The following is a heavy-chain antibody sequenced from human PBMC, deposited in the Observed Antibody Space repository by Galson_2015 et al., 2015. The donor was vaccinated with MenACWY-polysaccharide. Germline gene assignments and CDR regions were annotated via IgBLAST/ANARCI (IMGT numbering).Heavy chain of an antibody. CDR2: ISGSGGVP. Sequence: SLRLSCAASGFTFSTYVMSWVRQVPGKGLEWVSGISGSGGVPWLIDSVKGRFTISRDNSKNTLFLQMDSLRAEDAAMYYCAKEESQSANQFRWIDSWGQGTLVVVSS. J-gene: IGHJ5*01. CDR1: GFTFSTYV. CDR3: AKEESQSANQFRWIDS. V-gene: IGHV3-23*01.